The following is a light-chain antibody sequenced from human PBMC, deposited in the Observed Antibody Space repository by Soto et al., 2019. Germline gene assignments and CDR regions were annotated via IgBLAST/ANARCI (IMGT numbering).Light chain of an antibody. V-gene: IGKV3D-15*01. CDR2: GAS. Sequence: EIVITQSPATLSVSPEQRATLSCRASKSVSRNLAWYQQKPGQAPRLLIYGASTRATGIPARFSGSGSGTEFTLTISSLQSEDFAVYYCQHYNNWPAITFGQGTRLEIK. CDR1: KSVSRN. J-gene: IGKJ5*01. CDR3: QHYNNWPAIT.